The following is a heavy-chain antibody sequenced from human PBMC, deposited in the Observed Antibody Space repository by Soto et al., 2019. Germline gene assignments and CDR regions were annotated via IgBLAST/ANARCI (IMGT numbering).Heavy chain of an antibody. CDR2: IIPVFGTV. J-gene: IGHJ6*02. CDR1: GGTSTSYA. Sequence: ASVKISCKASGGTSTSYAISWVRQAPGHGLEWMGGIIPVFGTVTYAQKFQGRVTITADESTSTSHMELNSLRSEDTAVYYCARDSLPDYGLDVWGQGTTVTVSS. CDR3: ARDSLPDYGLDV. V-gene: IGHV1-69*13.